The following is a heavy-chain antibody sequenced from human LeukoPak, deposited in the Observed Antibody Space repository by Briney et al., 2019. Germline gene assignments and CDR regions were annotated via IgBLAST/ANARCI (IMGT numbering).Heavy chain of an antibody. Sequence: SETLSLTCTVSGGSISSYYWSWIRQPPGKGLEWIGYIYYSGSTNYNPSLKSRVTISVDTSKNQFSLKLSSVTAADTAVYYCARGEGYCSSTSCDWFDPWGQGTLVTVSS. J-gene: IGHJ5*02. CDR1: GGSISSYY. D-gene: IGHD2-2*01. CDR2: IYYSGST. CDR3: ARGEGYCSSTSCDWFDP. V-gene: IGHV4-59*08.